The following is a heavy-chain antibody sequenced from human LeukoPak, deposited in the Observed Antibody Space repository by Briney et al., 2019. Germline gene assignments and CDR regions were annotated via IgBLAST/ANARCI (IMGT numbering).Heavy chain of an antibody. V-gene: IGHV3-15*04. Sequence: GGSLRLSCAATGFSFTNSWTNWVRQAPGKGLEWVGRIGSKTDGGTPEYAAPVKDRFTISRDDSKNTLFLQMNSLKTEDTAMYYCTTALRGTWTYIHYWGQGTLVTVSS. CDR3: TTALRGTWTYIHY. CDR1: GFSFTNSW. J-gene: IGHJ4*02. D-gene: IGHD3-16*01. CDR2: IGSKTDGGTP.